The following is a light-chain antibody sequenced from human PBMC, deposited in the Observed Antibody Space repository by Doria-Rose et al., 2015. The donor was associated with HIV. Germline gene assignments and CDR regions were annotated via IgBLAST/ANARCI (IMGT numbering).Light chain of an antibody. J-gene: IGKJ5*01. CDR1: QSVSTD. CDR2: GAS. Sequence: EIVLTQSPETLSVSPGESATLSCRASQSVSTDLAWYQHKPAQAPRILIWGASTRATGIPARFSGSGSVTEFTLTIISLQSEDFAIYFCHQYINWPAFGQGTRLDIK. V-gene: IGKV3-15*01. CDR3: HQYINWPA.